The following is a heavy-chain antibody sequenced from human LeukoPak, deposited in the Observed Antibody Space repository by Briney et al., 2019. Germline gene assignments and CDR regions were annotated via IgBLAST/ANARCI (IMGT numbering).Heavy chain of an antibody. D-gene: IGHD6-25*01. V-gene: IGHV4-34*01. CDR3: ARERVVSEYNWFDP. J-gene: IGHJ5*02. CDR1: GASFAGYS. Sequence: SSETLSLTCAVHGASFAGYSWSWIRQSPGKGLEWIGEVNCVGYTIYNPSLKRRVNISIDTHTTVFSLRLSSVTVADTAVYFCARERVVSEYNWFDPWGQGTLVTVSS. CDR2: VNCVGYT.